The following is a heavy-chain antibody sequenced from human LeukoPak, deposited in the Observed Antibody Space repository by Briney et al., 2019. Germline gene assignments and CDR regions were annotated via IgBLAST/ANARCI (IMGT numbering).Heavy chain of an antibody. J-gene: IGHJ3*02. Sequence: SGTLSLTCAVSGDSISSSNWWSWVRQPPGKGLEWTGEIYHSGSTNYNSSLKSRVTISVDTSKSQSSLKMTSVTAADTAVYYWARQGSGGRAFDIWGQGTMVTVSS. V-gene: IGHV4-4*02. CDR1: GDSISSSNW. D-gene: IGHD1-26*01. CDR2: IYHSGST. CDR3: ARQGSGGRAFDI.